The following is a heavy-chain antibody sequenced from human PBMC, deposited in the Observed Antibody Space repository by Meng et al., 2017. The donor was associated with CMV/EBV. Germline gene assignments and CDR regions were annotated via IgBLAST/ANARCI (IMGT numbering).Heavy chain of an antibody. Sequence: TFNNAWRKWVRRGPGEGLEWVGRIKSKTDGGTTDYAAPVKGRFNISRDDSKNTLYLQMNSLKSEDTAVYYCTTVLDYDFWSGSRGYWGQGTLVTVSS. V-gene: IGHV3-15*07. J-gene: IGHJ4*02. CDR1: TFNNAW. D-gene: IGHD3-3*01. CDR2: IKSKTDGGTT. CDR3: TTVLDYDFWSGSRGY.